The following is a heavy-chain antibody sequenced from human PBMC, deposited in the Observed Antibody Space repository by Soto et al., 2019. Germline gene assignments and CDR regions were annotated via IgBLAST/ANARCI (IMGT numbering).Heavy chain of an antibody. J-gene: IGHJ6*02. D-gene: IGHD2-2*02. CDR3: ARGQGAAIGDYYYHGMDV. Sequence: LRHSCAASGFIFSGSAIHWVRQASGKGLEWVGRIRSRANNFATSSAASVKGRFTFSRDDSKNTAYLQMNTLKPEDTAVYYCARGQGAAIGDYYYHGMDVWGQGTTVTVAS. V-gene: IGHV3-73*01. CDR1: GFIFSGSA. CDR2: IRSRANNFAT.